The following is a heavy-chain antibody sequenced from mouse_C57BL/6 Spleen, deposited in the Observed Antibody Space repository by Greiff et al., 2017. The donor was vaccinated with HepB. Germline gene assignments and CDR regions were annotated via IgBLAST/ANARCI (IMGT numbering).Heavy chain of an antibody. D-gene: IGHD1-1*01. V-gene: IGHV1-26*01. CDR3: ARGNYGRRDDY. Sequence: VQLQQSGPELVKPGASVKISCKASGYTFTDYYMNWVKQSHGKSLEWIGDINPNNGGTSYNQKFKGKATLTVDKSSSTAYMELRSLTSEDSAVYYCARGNYGRRDDYWGQGTTLTVSS. J-gene: IGHJ2*01. CDR1: GYTFTDYY. CDR2: INPNNGGT.